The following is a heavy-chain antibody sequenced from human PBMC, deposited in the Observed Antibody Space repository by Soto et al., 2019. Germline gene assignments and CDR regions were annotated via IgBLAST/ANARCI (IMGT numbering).Heavy chain of an antibody. CDR2: INAGNGNT. Sequence: ASVKVSCKASGYTFTSYAMHWVRQAPGQRLEWMGWINAGNGNTKYSQKFQGRVTITRDTSASTAYMELSSLRSEDTAVYYCARDCSSTSCYYGFDYWGQGTLVTVSS. D-gene: IGHD2-2*01. J-gene: IGHJ4*02. CDR3: ARDCSSTSCYYGFDY. CDR1: GYTFTSYA. V-gene: IGHV1-3*01.